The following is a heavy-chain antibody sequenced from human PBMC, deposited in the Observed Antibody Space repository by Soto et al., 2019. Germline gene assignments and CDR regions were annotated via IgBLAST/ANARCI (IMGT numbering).Heavy chain of an antibody. CDR1: RFTFISYA. D-gene: IGHD6-19*01. CDR3: AKYAWSIAVADAFDY. V-gene: IGHV3-23*01. J-gene: IGHJ4*02. CDR2: ITDSGGST. Sequence: PGGSLRLSCAASRFTFISYAMNWVRQAPGKGLAWVSVITDSGGSTYYAGSVKGRFTISRDNSKNSLYLQMNRLRAEDTAVYYCAKYAWSIAVADAFDYWGQGTLVTVSS.